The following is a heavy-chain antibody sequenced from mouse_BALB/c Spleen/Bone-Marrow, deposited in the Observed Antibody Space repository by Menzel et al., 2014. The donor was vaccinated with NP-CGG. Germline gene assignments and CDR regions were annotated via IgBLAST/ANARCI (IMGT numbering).Heavy chain of an antibody. CDR2: ISSGSSPI. V-gene: IGHV5-17*02. D-gene: IGHD4-1*01. Sequence: EVKLMESGGGLVQPGGSRKLSCAASGFTFXSFGMHWVRQAPEKGLEWVAYISSGSSPIFYADTVKGRFTISRDNPKNTLFLQMTSLRSEDTAIYYCTRGGNWEDFDYWGQGTTLTVSS. CDR1: GFTFXSFG. CDR3: TRGGNWEDFDY. J-gene: IGHJ2*01.